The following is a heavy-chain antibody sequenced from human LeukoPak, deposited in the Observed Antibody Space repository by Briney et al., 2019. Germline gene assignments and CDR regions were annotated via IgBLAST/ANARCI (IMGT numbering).Heavy chain of an antibody. J-gene: IGHJ3*02. CDR1: GGSISRSSYY. Sequence: PSETLSLTCTVSGGSISRSSYYWGWIRQPPGKGXXXXXSIYYSDSGKMYYNPSLKSRVTISADTSKNQFSLKVSSVTAADTAVYYCARRPPALGAFDIWGQGTMVSVSS. CDR3: ARRPPALGAFDI. V-gene: IGHV4-39*01. CDR2: IYYSDSGKM.